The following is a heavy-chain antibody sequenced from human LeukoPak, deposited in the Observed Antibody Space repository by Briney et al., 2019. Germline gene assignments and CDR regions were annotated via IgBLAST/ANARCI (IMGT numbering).Heavy chain of an antibody. Sequence: EASVKVSCKASGYTFTGYYMHWVRQAPGQGLEWMGWINPNSGGTNYAQKFQGRVTMTRDTSISTAYMELSRLTSDDTAVYYCARGYYDSSGFEYFQDWGQGTLVTVSS. CDR3: ARGYYDSSGFEYFQD. J-gene: IGHJ1*01. V-gene: IGHV1-2*02. D-gene: IGHD3-22*01. CDR2: INPNSGGT. CDR1: GYTFTGYY.